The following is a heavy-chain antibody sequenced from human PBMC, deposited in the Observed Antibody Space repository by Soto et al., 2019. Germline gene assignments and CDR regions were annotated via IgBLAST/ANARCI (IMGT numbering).Heavy chain of an antibody. D-gene: IGHD4-4*01. Sequence: RSLTCTVSGGSISSYYWSWIRQPPGKGLEWIGYIYYSGSTNYNPSLKSRVTISVDTSKNQFSLNLSSVTAADTAVYYCARAVVTVSPYFDYWGQGTLVTVSS. CDR1: GGSISSYY. J-gene: IGHJ4*02. CDR3: ARAVVTVSPYFDY. CDR2: IYYSGST. V-gene: IGHV4-59*01.